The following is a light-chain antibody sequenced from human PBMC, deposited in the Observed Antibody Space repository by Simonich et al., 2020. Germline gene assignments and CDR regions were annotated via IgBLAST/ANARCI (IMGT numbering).Light chain of an antibody. CDR2: DDS. CDR3: QVWDSSSDVV. CDR1: NIGSKS. J-gene: IGLJ2*01. Sequence: SYVLTQPPSVSVAPGKTARIPCGGNNIGSKSVHWYQQKPGPAPVLVVYDDSARPAESPERFSGSNSGNTATLTISRVEAGDEADYYCQVWDSSSDVVFGGGTKLTVL. V-gene: IGLV3-21*03.